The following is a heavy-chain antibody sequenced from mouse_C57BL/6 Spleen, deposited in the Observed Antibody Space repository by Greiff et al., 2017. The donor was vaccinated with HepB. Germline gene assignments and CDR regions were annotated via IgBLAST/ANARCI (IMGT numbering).Heavy chain of an antibody. CDR2: IDPETGGT. CDR3: TSAHGSSSDY. V-gene: IGHV1-15*01. J-gene: IGHJ2*01. CDR1: GYTFTDYE. Sequence: VQLQESGAELVRPGASVTLSCKASGYTFTDYEMHWVKQTPVHGLEWIGAIDPETGGTAYNQKFKGKAILTADKSSSTAYMELRSLTSEDSAVYYCTSAHGSSSDYWGQGTTLTVSS. D-gene: IGHD1-1*01.